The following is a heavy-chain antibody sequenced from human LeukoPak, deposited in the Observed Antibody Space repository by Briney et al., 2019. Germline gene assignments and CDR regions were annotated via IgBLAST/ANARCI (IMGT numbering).Heavy chain of an antibody. Sequence: SETLSLTCTVSGGPISSPNHFWGWVRHPQGRGREWIGSVYYGGTTYSNPSLKSRVTMSADTSKNQFSLTLRSVTAADTAVYYCARLVAGTKDFQYWGQGTLVTVSS. CDR3: ARLVAGTKDFQY. J-gene: IGHJ1*01. V-gene: IGHV4-39*01. D-gene: IGHD6-19*01. CDR1: GGPISSPNHF. CDR2: VYYGGTT.